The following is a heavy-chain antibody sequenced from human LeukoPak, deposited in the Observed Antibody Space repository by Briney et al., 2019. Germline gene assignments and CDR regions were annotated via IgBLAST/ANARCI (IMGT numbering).Heavy chain of an antibody. V-gene: IGHV3-30*18. CDR3: AKDRPCTTCSPSDY. CDR1: GCTFSRYG. CDR2: ISHDGGDK. D-gene: IGHD2-2*01. Sequence: PGGSLRLSCAASGCTFSRYGMHWVRQAPGKGLEWVAVISHDGGDKYHADSVKGRFTISRDNSKNTMYLQMNSLRPEDTAVYYCAKDRPCTTCSPSDYWGQGTLVTVSS. J-gene: IGHJ4*02.